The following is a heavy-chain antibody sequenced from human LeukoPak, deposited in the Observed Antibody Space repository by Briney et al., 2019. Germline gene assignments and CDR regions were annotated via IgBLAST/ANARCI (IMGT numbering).Heavy chain of an antibody. D-gene: IGHD2-2*01. CDR3: ARDQRRTSCFDY. J-gene: IGHJ4*02. Sequence: SETLSLTCTVSGVSMSDYYWSWVRQPPGKGLEWLGYIYYTGTTNYNPSLKSRVTILVDTSKNQFSLKLNPVTAADTGVYYCARDQRRTSCFDYWGQGTLVTVSS. CDR1: GVSMSDYY. V-gene: IGHV4-59*01. CDR2: IYYTGTT.